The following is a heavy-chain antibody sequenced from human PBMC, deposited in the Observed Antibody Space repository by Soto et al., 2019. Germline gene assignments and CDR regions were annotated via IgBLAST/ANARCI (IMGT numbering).Heavy chain of an antibody. J-gene: IGHJ3*01. D-gene: IGHD3-16*02. CDR3: AHLMITYGGVIADDAFDV. Sequence: QITLKESGPTLVEPTQTLTLTCTFSGFSLTTRQVGVGWIRQPPGQALEWLAVIYWDNDKRYSPSLERRLTITTDTSKNQVVLTMTNMDPMDTATYYCAHLMITYGGVIADDAFDVWGQGTMVTVSS. CDR1: GFSLTTRQVG. V-gene: IGHV2-5*02. CDR2: IYWDNDK.